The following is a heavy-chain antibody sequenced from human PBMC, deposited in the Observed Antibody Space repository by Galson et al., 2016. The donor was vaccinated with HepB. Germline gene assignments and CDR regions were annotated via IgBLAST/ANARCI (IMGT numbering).Heavy chain of an antibody. J-gene: IGHJ6*02. CDR3: AKDRDGDYDYGMDV. CDR1: GFTFSNFD. D-gene: IGHD4-17*01. Sequence: SLRLSCAASGFTFSNFDIHWVRQAPGKGLEWVALISSDATKQFLADSVKGRFSVSSDNSRNTLFLQMNSLRVDDTAVYYCAKDRDGDYDYGMDVWGQGTAVTVSS. V-gene: IGHV3-30*18. CDR2: ISSDATKQ.